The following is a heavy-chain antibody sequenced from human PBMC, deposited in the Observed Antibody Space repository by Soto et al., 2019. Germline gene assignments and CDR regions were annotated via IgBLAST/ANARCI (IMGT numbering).Heavy chain of an antibody. CDR3: ARAYHYFDFSSNYLDYFDY. D-gene: IGHD3-3*01. V-gene: IGHV1-2*02. J-gene: IGHJ4*02. CDR2: INPQSGGT. CDR1: GYTFTGYY. Sequence: ASVKVSCKTSGYTFTGYYIYWMRQAPGQGLERMGWINPQSGGTNSAQQFQGRITMTTDTSSSTAYLEVSTLRSDDTAVYYCARAYHYFDFSSNYLDYFDYWGQGTLVTVSS.